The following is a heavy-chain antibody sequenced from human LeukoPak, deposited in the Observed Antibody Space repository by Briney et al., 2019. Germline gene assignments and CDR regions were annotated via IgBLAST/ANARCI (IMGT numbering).Heavy chain of an antibody. CDR2: ISSSGSTI. V-gene: IGHV3-11*01. J-gene: IGHJ4*02. CDR1: GFTFSDYY. Sequence: QTGGSLRLSCAASGFTFSDYYMSWIRQAPGKGLEWVSYISSSGSTIYYADSVKGRFTISRDNAKNSLYLQMNSLRAEDTAVYYCARDRGVGALSFYDYWGQGTLVTVSS. D-gene: IGHD3-10*01. CDR3: ARDRGVGALSFYDY.